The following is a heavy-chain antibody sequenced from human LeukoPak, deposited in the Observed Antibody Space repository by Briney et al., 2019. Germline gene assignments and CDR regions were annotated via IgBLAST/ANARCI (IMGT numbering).Heavy chain of an antibody. CDR3: VRDQFFSFDY. Sequence: PGGSLRLSCVGSGFTFSNFWMHWVRQAPGKGLEWVSYISGTSSLIYYADSVKGRFTISRDNAKNSLYLQMNSLRDEDTAVYYCVRDQFFSFDYWGQGTLVTVSS. J-gene: IGHJ4*02. V-gene: IGHV3-48*02. D-gene: IGHD3-3*01. CDR1: GFTFSNFW. CDR2: ISGTSSLI.